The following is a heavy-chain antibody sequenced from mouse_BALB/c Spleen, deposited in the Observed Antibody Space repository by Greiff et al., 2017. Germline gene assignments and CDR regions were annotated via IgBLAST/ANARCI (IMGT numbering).Heavy chain of an antibody. D-gene: IGHD3-1*01. Sequence: QVQLKESGPGLVAPSQSLSITCTVSGFSLTSYGVHWVRQPPGKGLEWLGVIWAGGSTNYNSALMSRLSISKDNSKSQVFLKMNSLQTDDTAMYYCARERSSGYLYYAMDDWGQGTSVTVSS. CDR1: GFSLTSYG. V-gene: IGHV2-9*02. CDR2: IWAGGST. CDR3: ARERSSGYLYYAMDD. J-gene: IGHJ4*01.